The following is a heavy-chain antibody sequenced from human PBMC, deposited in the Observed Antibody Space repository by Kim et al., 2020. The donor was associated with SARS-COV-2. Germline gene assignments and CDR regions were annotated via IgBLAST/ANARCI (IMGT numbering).Heavy chain of an antibody. CDR2: IPYDGSNK. CDR3: ARDLGIVPAAIRVSYYYYGMDV. Sequence: GGSLRLSCAASGFTFSSYAMHWVRQAPGKGLEWVAVIPYDGSNKYYADSVKGRFTISRDNSKNTLYLQMNSLRAEDTAVYYCARDLGIVPAAIRVSYYYYGMDVWGQGTTVTVSS. V-gene: IGHV3-30-3*01. D-gene: IGHD2-2*02. J-gene: IGHJ6*02. CDR1: GFTFSSYA.